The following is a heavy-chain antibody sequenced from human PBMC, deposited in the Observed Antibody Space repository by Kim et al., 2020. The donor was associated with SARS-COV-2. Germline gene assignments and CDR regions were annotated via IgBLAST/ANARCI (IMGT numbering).Heavy chain of an antibody. CDR2: ISYDGSNK. J-gene: IGHJ4*02. V-gene: IGHV3-30*18. Sequence: GGSLRLSCAASGFTFSSYGMHWVRQAPGKGLEWVAVISYDGSNKYYADSVKGRFTISRDNSKNTLYLQMNSLRAEDTAVYYCAKGLTSPRGTDYWVQGTLVTVSS. CDR3: AKGLTSPRGTDY. D-gene: IGHD7-27*01. CDR1: GFTFSSYG.